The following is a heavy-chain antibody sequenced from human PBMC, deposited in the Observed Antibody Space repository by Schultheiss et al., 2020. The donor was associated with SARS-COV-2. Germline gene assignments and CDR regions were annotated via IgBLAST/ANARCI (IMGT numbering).Heavy chain of an antibody. CDR3: ARGGSKGYSSSWYENWFDP. J-gene: IGHJ5*02. D-gene: IGHD6-13*01. V-gene: IGHV3-48*04. CDR2: ISSSSSTI. Sequence: GGSLRLSCAASGFTFSSYSMNWVRQAPGKGLEWVSYISSSSSTIYYADSVKGRFTISRDNAKNSLYLQMNSLRAEDTAVYYCARGGSKGYSSSWYENWFDPWGQGTLVTV. CDR1: GFTFSSYS.